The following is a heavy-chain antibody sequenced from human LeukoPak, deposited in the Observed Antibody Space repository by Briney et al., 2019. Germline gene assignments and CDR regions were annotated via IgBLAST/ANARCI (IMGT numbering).Heavy chain of an antibody. CDR1: GFTFSSYA. D-gene: IGHD3-3*01. V-gene: IGHV3-23*01. J-gene: IGHJ4*02. Sequence: GGSLRLPCAASGFTFSSYAMSWVRQAPGKGLEWVSIIGGRDDRTYYADSVKGRFTISRDNSKNILYLQMNSLRAEDTAVYYCTKDPNPLYDFWSGYKWGPGTLVTVSS. CDR2: IGGRDDRT. CDR3: TKDPNPLYDFWSGYK.